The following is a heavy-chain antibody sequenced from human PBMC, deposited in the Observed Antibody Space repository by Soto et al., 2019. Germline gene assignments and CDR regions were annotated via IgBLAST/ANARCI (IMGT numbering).Heavy chain of an antibody. D-gene: IGHD1-1*01. V-gene: IGHV1-69*06. CDR1: GGTFSSYA. CDR2: IIPIFGTA. Sequence: QVQLVQSGAEVKKPGSSVKVSCKASGGTFSSYAISWVRQAPGQGLEWMGGIIPIFGTANYAQQFQGRVTITADKSTSTAYMELSSLRSEDTAVYYCARGGNVATGTTFYFDYWGQGTLVTVSS. CDR3: ARGGNVATGTTFYFDY. J-gene: IGHJ4*02.